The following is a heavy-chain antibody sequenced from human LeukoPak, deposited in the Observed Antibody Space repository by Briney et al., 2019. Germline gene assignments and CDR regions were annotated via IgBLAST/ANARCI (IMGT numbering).Heavy chain of an antibody. D-gene: IGHD6-13*01. V-gene: IGHV3-33*08. CDR2: IWYDGSNK. Sequence: GGSLRLSCVVSGFTFSSYGMHWVRQAPGKGLEWVAVIWYDGSNKYYADSVKGRFTISRDNSKNTLYLQINSLRAEDTAVYYCAREGIAAAALDYWGQGTLVTVSS. CDR1: GFTFSSYG. CDR3: AREGIAAAALDY. J-gene: IGHJ4*02.